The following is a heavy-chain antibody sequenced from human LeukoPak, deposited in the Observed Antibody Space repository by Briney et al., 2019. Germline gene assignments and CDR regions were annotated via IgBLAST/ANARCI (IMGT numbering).Heavy chain of an antibody. CDR3: ATWGPRFLEWFRHYYYGMDV. CDR1: GGTFSSST. V-gene: IGHV1-69*06. Sequence: SVKVSCKASGGTFSSSTISWVRQAPGQGLEWMGGITPIFGTPNYAQKFQGRVTMTEDTSTDTAYMELSSLRSEDTAVYYCATWGPRFLEWFRHYYYGMDVWGQGTTVTVSS. D-gene: IGHD3-3*01. CDR2: ITPIFGTP. J-gene: IGHJ6*02.